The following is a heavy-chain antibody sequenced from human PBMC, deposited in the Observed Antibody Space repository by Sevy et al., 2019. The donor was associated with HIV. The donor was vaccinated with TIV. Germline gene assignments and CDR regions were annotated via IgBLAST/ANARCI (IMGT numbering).Heavy chain of an antibody. Sequence: ASVKVSCKASGGTFSSYAISWVRQAPGQGLEWMGGIIPIFGTANYAQKFQGRVTITADESTSTAYMDLSSLRSEDTAVYYCARARQQLGNYYYYGMDVWGQGTTVTVSS. CDR1: GGTFSSYA. CDR2: IIPIFGTA. CDR3: ARARQQLGNYYYYGMDV. J-gene: IGHJ6*02. V-gene: IGHV1-69*13. D-gene: IGHD6-13*01.